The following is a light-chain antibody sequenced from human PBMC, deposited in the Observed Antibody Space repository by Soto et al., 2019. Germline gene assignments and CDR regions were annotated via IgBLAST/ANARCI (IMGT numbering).Light chain of an antibody. Sequence: QSALTQPASVSGSPGQSITISCTGTSSDVGAYNHVSWYQHHPGKAPRLLIYDVSSRPSGVSNRFSGSKSGSTASLTISGLQPDDGADYSCSPYTTTSTLVFGGGTKLTVL. V-gene: IGLV2-14*03. J-gene: IGLJ2*01. CDR1: SSDVGAYNH. CDR2: DVS. CDR3: SPYTTTSTLV.